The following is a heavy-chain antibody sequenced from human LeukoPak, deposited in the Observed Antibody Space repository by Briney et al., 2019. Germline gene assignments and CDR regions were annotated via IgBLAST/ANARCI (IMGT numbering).Heavy chain of an antibody. D-gene: IGHD3-22*01. CDR1: GFTFSDYY. V-gene: IGHV3-23*01. CDR3: AKDLFYDSSGFNGYFDY. J-gene: IGHJ4*02. CDR2: ISGSGGST. Sequence: GGSLRLSCAASGFTFSDYYMSWLRQAPGKGLEWVSAISGSGGSTYYADSVKGRFTISRDNSKNTLYLQMNSLRAEDTAVYYCAKDLFYDSSGFNGYFDYWGQGTLVTVSS.